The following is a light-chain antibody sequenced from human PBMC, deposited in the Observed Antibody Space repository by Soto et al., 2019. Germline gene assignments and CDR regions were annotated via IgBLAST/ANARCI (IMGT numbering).Light chain of an antibody. J-gene: IGKJ2*01. Sequence: EVVLTQSPGTLSLSPGERATLSCRASQTVSNNYLAWYQHKPGQSPKLLIFGSSDRATGIPDRFSGSGSGTDFILTISRLEPEDFAVYYCQQYGSSPPYTFGQGTKLEIK. CDR1: QTVSNNY. CDR3: QQYGSSPPYT. V-gene: IGKV3-20*01. CDR2: GSS.